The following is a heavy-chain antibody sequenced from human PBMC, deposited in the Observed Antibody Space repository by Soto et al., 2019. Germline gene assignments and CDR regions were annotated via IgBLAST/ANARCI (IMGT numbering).Heavy chain of an antibody. V-gene: IGHV1-2*02. CDR1: GYPVTAYY. CDR3: ARGGGVGVAGSAAFDM. D-gene: IGHD3-3*01. Sequence: QLHLVQSGAVVKKPGASVTVSCSASGYPVTAYYMHWVRQAPGRGLEWMGGINPATGAAKYTQTCQGRVTMTRDTATSTGFMELSGLTSEDTAGCYCARGGGVGVAGSAAFDMWGQGTLVTVSS. J-gene: IGHJ3*02. CDR2: INPATGAA.